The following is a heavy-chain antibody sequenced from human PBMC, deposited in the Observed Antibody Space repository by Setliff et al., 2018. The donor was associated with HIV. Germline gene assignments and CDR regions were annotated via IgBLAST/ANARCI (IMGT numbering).Heavy chain of an antibody. V-gene: IGHV4-61*01. CDR1: GGSVTSGNFY. CDR3: AKDGGAEMATIEWRWGDYFDH. Sequence: PSETLSLTCNVSGGSVTSGNFYWSWIRQTPGKRLEYIGYIYYNGGTNYNPSPKSRVTISLDTSKNQFSLSLRSGTAEDTAVYYCAKDGGAEMATIEWRWGDYFDHWGQGTLVTVS. J-gene: IGHJ4*02. CDR2: IYYNGGT. D-gene: IGHD5-12*01.